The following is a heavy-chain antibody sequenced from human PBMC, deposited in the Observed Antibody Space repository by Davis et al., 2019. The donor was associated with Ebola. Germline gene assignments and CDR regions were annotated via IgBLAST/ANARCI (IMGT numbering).Heavy chain of an antibody. CDR1: GFNFEDYA. V-gene: IGHV3-30*04. Sequence: GESLKISCAASGFNFEDYAMHWVRQAPGKGLEWVAVVSHSERERFYGDSVKGRFTISRDNSENTLYLQMNSLTADDTAVYYCARAVFHEVLDYWGQGTPVTVSS. CDR3: ARAVFHEVLDY. J-gene: IGHJ4*02. D-gene: IGHD3-3*01. CDR2: VSHSERER.